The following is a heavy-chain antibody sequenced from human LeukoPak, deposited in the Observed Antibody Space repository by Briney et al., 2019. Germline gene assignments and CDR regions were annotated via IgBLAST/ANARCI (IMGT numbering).Heavy chain of an antibody. J-gene: IGHJ4*02. CDR3: AKGGVDTAMVFEDY. Sequence: GGSLRLSCAASGFTFRSYAMRRVRQAPGKGLEWVSAISGSGGSTYYADSAKGRFTISRDNSKNTLYLQMNSLRAEDTAVYYCAKGGVDTAMVFEDYWGQGTLVTVSS. D-gene: IGHD5-18*01. CDR2: ISGSGGST. V-gene: IGHV3-23*01. CDR1: GFTFRSYA.